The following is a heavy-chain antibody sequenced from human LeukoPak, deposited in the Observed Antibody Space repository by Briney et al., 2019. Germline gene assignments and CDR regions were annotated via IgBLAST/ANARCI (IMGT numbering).Heavy chain of an antibody. V-gene: IGHV3-48*01. CDR3: AREHFYKGSEGQRES. CDR2: ISPGSSTI. D-gene: IGHD2/OR15-2a*01. CDR1: GLTFSTHS. J-gene: IGHJ4*02. Sequence: GGSLRLSCTDSGLTFSTHSMNWLRQPPGKGLEWISYISPGSSTIYYADSVKGRFTISRDNGKNSLFLQMESLRAEDMVLNYCAREHFYKGSEGQRESWGQGILVTVSS.